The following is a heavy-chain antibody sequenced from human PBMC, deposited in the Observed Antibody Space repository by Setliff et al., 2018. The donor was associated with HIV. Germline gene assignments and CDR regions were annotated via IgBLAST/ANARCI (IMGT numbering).Heavy chain of an antibody. CDR2: INYSGET. J-gene: IGHJ5*01. Sequence: SETLSLTCAVYGGSFPAYYWNWVRQPPGKGLEWIGEINYSGETTYNPSLKSRVNMFIDTSKKQFSLKLSSVTAADTAVYYCVRQHGDYAFGSWGQGTLVTVSS. CDR3: VRQHGDYAFGS. CDR1: GGSFPAYY. V-gene: IGHV4-34*01. D-gene: IGHD4-17*01.